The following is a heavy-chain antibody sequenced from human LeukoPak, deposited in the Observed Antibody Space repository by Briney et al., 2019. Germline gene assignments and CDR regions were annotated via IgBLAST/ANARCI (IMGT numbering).Heavy chain of an antibody. V-gene: IGHV3-21*01. CDR3: TRTLQSVRDGYKSFDS. CDR2: ISSSSTYI. D-gene: IGHD5-24*01. J-gene: IGHJ4*02. CDR1: DFTFSLYT. Sequence: GGSLRLSCAASDFTFSLYTMNWVRQAPGKGLEWVSSISSSSTYIYYADSVKGRFTISRDNAKNSLYLQMNSLRAEDTAVYYCTRTLQSVRDGYKSFDSWGQGTLVTVSS.